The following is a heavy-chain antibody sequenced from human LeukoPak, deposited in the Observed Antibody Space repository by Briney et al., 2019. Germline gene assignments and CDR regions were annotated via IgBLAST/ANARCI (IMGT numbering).Heavy chain of an antibody. D-gene: IGHD3-9*01. CDR3: ARGIDILTGYYKLAEYFQH. J-gene: IGHJ1*01. CDR2: IKQDGSEK. CDR1: GFTFSSYW. Sequence: GGSLRLSCAASGFTFSSYWMSWVRQAPGKGLEWVANIKQDGSEKYYVDSVKGRFTISRDNAKNSLYLQMNSLRAEDTALYYCARGIDILTGYYKLAEYFQHWGQGTLVSVSS. V-gene: IGHV3-7*03.